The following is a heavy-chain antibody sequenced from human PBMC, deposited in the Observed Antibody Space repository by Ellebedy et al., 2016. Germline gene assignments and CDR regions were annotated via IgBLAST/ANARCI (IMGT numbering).Heavy chain of an antibody. Sequence: SETLSLXCAVSGGSISSGGYSWSWIRQPPGKGLEWIGYIYHSGSTYYNPSLKSRVTISVDRSKNQFSLKLSSVTAADTAVYYCAKDTGFTPSGSYSYGMDVWGQGTTVTVSS. D-gene: IGHD3-10*01. CDR3: AKDTGFTPSGSYSYGMDV. CDR2: IYHSGST. V-gene: IGHV4-30-2*01. CDR1: GGSISSGGYS. J-gene: IGHJ6*02.